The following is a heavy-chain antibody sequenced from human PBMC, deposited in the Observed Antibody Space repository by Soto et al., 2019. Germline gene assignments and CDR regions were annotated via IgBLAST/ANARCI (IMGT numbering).Heavy chain of an antibody. D-gene: IGHD6-19*01. CDR2: ISYDGSNK. J-gene: IGHJ4*02. CDR3: AKDPGWLVHIRGIIDY. Sequence: GGSLRLSCAASGFTFSSYGMHWVRQAPGKGLEWVAVISYDGSNKYYADSVKGRFTISRDNSKNTLYLQMNSLRAEDTAVYYCAKDPGWLVHIRGIIDYWGQGTLVTVSS. CDR1: GFTFSSYG. V-gene: IGHV3-30*18.